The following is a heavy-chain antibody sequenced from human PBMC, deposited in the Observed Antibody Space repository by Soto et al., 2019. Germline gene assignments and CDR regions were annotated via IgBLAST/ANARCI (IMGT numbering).Heavy chain of an antibody. J-gene: IGHJ3*01. CDR1: GFSFSTYA. Sequence: QEQLVESGGGVVQPGTSLRLSCTDSGFSFSTYAMYWVRQAPGKGLEWVAIISYDGSNAQYADSVKGRFTVARDNSKNTLYLQMHSLTAEDTAVYYCARHGGGFGESLLNSYDAFDLWGQGKLVTVSS. CDR3: ARHGGGFGESLLNSYDAFDL. CDR2: ISYDGSNA. D-gene: IGHD3-10*01. V-gene: IGHV3-30*04.